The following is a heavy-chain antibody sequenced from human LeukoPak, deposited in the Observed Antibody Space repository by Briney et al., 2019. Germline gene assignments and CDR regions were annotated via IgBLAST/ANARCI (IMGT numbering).Heavy chain of an antibody. CDR1: GDSISSGGYY. CDR3: VRDRPDTTSPTTVGRFDP. V-gene: IGHV4-31*03. CDR2: IYSTGTT. Sequence: PSETLSLTCSVSGDSISSGGYYWHWIRQHPEKGLEWIGYIYSTGTTYYNPSLTSRLTMSLDTSKNQFSLKVTSVTAADTAVYFCVRDRPDTTSPTTVGRFDPWGQGTLVTVSS. D-gene: IGHD1-26*01. J-gene: IGHJ5*02.